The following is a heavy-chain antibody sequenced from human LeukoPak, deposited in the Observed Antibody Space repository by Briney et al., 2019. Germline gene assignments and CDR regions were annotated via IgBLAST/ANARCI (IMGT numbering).Heavy chain of an antibody. CDR1: GGSLRSFF. D-gene: IGHD3/OR15-3a*01. Sequence: SQTLSLTCTVSGGSLRSFFWSWIRQPPGGRLEWLGYVHYRGTTNYNPSLKSRVTMSVDTSKNQFSLTLNSLTPADTAVYYCARDLKNASDWTGGWFDHWGQGTLVTVSS. CDR3: ARDLKNASDWTGGWFDH. CDR2: VHYRGTT. J-gene: IGHJ5*01. V-gene: IGHV4-59*01.